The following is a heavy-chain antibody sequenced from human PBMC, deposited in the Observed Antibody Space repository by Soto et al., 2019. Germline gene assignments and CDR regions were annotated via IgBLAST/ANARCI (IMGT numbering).Heavy chain of an antibody. D-gene: IGHD5-18*01. CDR3: ARPREDTAMVEFGYYYYMDV. V-gene: IGHV3-7*01. Sequence: EVQLVESGGGLVQPGGSLRLSCAASGFTFSSYWMSWVRQAPGKGLEGVANIKQDGSEKYYVDSVKGRFTISRDNAKNSLYLQMNSLRAEDTAVYYCARPREDTAMVEFGYYYYMDVWGKGTTVTVSS. CDR2: IKQDGSEK. CDR1: GFTFSSYW. J-gene: IGHJ6*03.